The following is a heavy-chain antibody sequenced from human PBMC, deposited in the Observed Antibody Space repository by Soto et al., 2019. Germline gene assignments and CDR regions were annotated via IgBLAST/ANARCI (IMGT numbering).Heavy chain of an antibody. J-gene: IGHJ4*02. D-gene: IGHD3-22*01. CDR3: ATEPIYYNDGSGYYPLGH. CDR1: GYSFATYG. V-gene: IGHV1-18*04. CDR2: ISAHNGDT. Sequence: ASVKVSCKASGYSFATYGFSWVRQAPGQGLECVGWISAHNGDTHYSQKFQGRVTLTTDTSTNTGYMELRSLASDDTAVYFCATEPIYYNDGSGYYPLGHWGQGTLVTAPQ.